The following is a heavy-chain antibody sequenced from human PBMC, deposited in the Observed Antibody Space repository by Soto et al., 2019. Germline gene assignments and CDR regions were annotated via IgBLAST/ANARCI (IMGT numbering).Heavy chain of an antibody. V-gene: IGHV2-5*02. D-gene: IGHD5-12*01. CDR3: ALALKNIVATKYEH. Sequence: QITLKESGPTLVKPTQTLTLTCTFSGFSLSTSGVGVGWIRQPPGKALDWLALIYWDDYKRYSPSLKSRITIPKDTSRSQVVLTMTNVDPVDTATYDCALALKNIVATKYEHGGQGTLFTVSS. CDR1: GFSLSTSGVG. CDR2: IYWDDYK. J-gene: IGHJ1*01.